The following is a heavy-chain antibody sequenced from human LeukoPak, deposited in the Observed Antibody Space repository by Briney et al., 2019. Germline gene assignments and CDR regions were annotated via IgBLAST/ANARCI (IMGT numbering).Heavy chain of an antibody. D-gene: IGHD6-13*01. CDR2: ISYDGSNK. Sequence: AGGSLRLSCAASGFTFSSYAMHWVRQAPGKGLEWVAVISYDGSNKYYADSVKGRLTISRDNSKNTLYLQVNSLRAEDTAVYYCAKVAGGRLLPLSSYYYYGMDVWGQGTTVTVSS. V-gene: IGHV3-30*04. J-gene: IGHJ6*02. CDR3: AKVAGGRLLPLSSYYYYGMDV. CDR1: GFTFSSYA.